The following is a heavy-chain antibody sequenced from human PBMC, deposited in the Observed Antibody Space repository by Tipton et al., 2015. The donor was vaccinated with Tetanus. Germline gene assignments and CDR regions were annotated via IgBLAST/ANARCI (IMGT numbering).Heavy chain of an antibody. D-gene: IGHD2-21*02. CDR3: ARGMAEASNCGGDCYSDY. V-gene: IGHV3-21*01. CDR2: ISGSAGNT. Sequence: SLRLSCAASGFTFSSYVMTWVRQAPGMGLEWVSSISGSAGNTYYADSVKGRFTISRDNAKNSLYLQMISLRAEDTAVYSCARGMAEASNCGGDCYSDYWGQGTLVTVSS. J-gene: IGHJ4*02. CDR1: GFTFSSYV.